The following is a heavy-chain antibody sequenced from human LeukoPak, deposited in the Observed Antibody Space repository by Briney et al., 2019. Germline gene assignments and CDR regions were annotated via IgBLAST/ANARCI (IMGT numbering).Heavy chain of an antibody. D-gene: IGHD2-2*01. CDR3: ASRYCSSTRCYQFDY. CDR2: ISSDGGST. Sequence: PGGSLRLSCAASGFTFSDYGMHWVRQAPGKGLEYVSAISSDGGSTYYANSVKGRFTISRDNSKNTLYLQMGSLRAEDMAVYYCASRYCSSTRCYQFDYWGQGTLVTVSS. J-gene: IGHJ4*02. V-gene: IGHV3-64*01. CDR1: GFTFSDYG.